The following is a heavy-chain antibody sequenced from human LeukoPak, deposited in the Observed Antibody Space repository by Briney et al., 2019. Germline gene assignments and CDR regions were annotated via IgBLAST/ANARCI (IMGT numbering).Heavy chain of an antibody. J-gene: IGHJ4*02. Sequence: PGGSLRLSCAASGFTFTNYVVHWVRQAPGKGLEWVTLVSSDGGIKYYADSVKGRFSVSRDVSKNTLYLQMNSLRVDDTAVYYCARDSETTPIHVLGYWGQGTLVTVSS. CDR1: GFTFTNYV. CDR3: ARDSETTPIHVLGY. CDR2: VSSDGGIK. D-gene: IGHD2-15*01. V-gene: IGHV3-30-3*01.